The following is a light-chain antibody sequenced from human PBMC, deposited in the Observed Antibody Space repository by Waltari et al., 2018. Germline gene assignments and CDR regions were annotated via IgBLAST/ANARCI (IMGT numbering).Light chain of an antibody. V-gene: IGKV2-30*02. CDR2: KVS. Sequence: DVVMTQSPLSLPVTLGQPASISSKSSQSLVRSDGNTYSQWFHQRPGQSPRRLIYKVSTRESGVPDRFSGSGSGTDFTLKISSMEAEDVGVYYCMQGTHWPYTFGQGTKLDIK. J-gene: IGKJ2*01. CDR3: MQGTHWPYT. CDR1: QSLVRSDGNTY.